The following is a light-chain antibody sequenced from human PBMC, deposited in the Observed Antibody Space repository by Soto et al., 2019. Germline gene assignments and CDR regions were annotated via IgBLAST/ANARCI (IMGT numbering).Light chain of an antibody. V-gene: IGLV7-46*01. Sequence: QAVCTHEPSLTVSPGVTVTLTCGSSTGAVTSGHYPYWFQQKPGQAPRTLIYDTSNKHSWTPARFSGSLLGGKAALTLSGAQPEDEAEYYCLLSYSAETVFGTGTKVTVL. CDR3: LLSYSAETV. J-gene: IGLJ1*01. CDR1: TGAVTSGHY. CDR2: DTS.